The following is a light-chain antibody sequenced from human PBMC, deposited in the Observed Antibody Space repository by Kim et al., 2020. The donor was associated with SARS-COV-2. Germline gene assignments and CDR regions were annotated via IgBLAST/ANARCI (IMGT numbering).Light chain of an antibody. Sequence: LSPGERATSSCRASQSVSSYLAWYQQKPGQAPRLLIYGTSNRATGIPARFSGSGSGTDFTLTISSLEPEDFAVYYCQQRSNWPLTFGGGTKVDIK. J-gene: IGKJ4*01. CDR2: GTS. CDR3: QQRSNWPLT. CDR1: QSVSSY. V-gene: IGKV3-11*01.